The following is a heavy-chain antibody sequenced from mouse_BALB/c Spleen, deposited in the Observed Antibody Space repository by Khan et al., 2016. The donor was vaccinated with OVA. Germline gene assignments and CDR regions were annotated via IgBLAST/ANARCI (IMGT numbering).Heavy chain of an antibody. V-gene: IGHV5-6*01. D-gene: IGHD1-2*01. CDR3: ARHRFTTPTAWFAY. J-gene: IGHJ3*01. CDR1: GFTFSSYG. CDR2: ISNGGSST. Sequence: EVELVESGGDLVKPGGSLNLSCEASGFTFSSYGMSWLRQTPDKRLEWVATISNGGSSTYFPDSVKGRLTIPSDNAKNTLYLQMSSLKSEDTAMYYCARHRFTTPTAWFAYWGQGTLVTVFA.